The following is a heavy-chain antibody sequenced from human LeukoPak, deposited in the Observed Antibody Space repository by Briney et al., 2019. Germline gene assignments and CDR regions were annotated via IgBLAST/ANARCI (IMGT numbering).Heavy chain of an antibody. D-gene: IGHD1-26*01. CDR1: GYTFTGYY. CDR2: INPNSGGT. V-gene: IGHV1-2*02. Sequence: GASVKVSCKASGYTFTGYYMHWVRQAPGQGLEWMGWINPNSGGTNYAQKFQGRVTMTRDTSISTAYMELSRLRSDDTAVYYCARDQGGSGSYYYFDYWGQGTLVTVPS. J-gene: IGHJ4*02. CDR3: ARDQGGSGSYYYFDY.